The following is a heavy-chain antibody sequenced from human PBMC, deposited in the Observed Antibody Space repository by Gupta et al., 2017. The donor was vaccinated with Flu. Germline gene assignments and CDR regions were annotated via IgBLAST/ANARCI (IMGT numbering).Heavy chain of an antibody. Sequence: SWVRQAPGKGLEWVSGISGSGGNAYYADSGKGRFTISRDNSKNTLYLQMNSLRAEDTAVYFCAKDYFWSGYYATFFDHWGQGILVTVSS. CDR2: ISGSGGNA. CDR3: AKDYFWSGYYATFFDH. V-gene: IGHV3-23*01. J-gene: IGHJ4*02. D-gene: IGHD3-3*01.